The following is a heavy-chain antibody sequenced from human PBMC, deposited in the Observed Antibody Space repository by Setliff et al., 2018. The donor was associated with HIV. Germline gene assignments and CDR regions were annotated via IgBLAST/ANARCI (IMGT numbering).Heavy chain of an antibody. CDR3: AKLVTKARGVSWRMDY. J-gene: IGHJ4*02. CDR1: GASISSDT. CDR2: IYNSEMI. Sequence: PSETLSLTCIVSGASISSDTWSWIRQPPGKGLQWIGFIYNSEMINYNPSLKSRVSMSVDTSKDQFFLRLNSVTAADTALYYCAKLVTKARGVSWRMDYWGQGTLVTVSS. V-gene: IGHV4-4*08. D-gene: IGHD3-10*01.